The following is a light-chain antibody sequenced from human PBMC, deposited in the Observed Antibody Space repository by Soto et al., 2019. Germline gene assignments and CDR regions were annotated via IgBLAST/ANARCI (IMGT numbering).Light chain of an antibody. CDR1: SSDGGGYDF. Sequence: QSVLTQPTSGSGSPGQSITISCTRTSSDGGGYDFFSRYQQNPGKAPNLLISDVTDRASGVSHRCSGSKSGNTATLTISGLQAEDEADYSCSSGTNSVIHVVFGRGTKVTVL. V-gene: IGLV2-14*01. CDR2: DVT. J-gene: IGLJ3*02. CDR3: SSGTNSVIHVV.